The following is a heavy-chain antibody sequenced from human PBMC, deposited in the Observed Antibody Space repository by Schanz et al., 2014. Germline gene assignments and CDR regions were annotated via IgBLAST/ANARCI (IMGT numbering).Heavy chain of an antibody. V-gene: IGHV3-23*04. CDR2: ISGSGAGT. D-gene: IGHD5-12*01. Sequence: EVQLVESGGNLVQPGGSLRLSCVASGFTFSSHSMNWVRQAPGKGLEWVSAISGSGAGTYYADSVKGRFTFSRDNSKNTLYLQMNSLRPEDTALYFCARDEGRDGYNLAFDVWGQGTLVTVSS. J-gene: IGHJ3*01. CDR1: GFTFSSHS. CDR3: ARDEGRDGYNLAFDV.